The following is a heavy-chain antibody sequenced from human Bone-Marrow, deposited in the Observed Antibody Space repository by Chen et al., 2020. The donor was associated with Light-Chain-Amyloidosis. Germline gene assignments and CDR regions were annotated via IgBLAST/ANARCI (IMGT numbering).Heavy chain of an antibody. CDR1: GGSFTSYY. CDR3: ARHGGASFDF. V-gene: IGHV4-59*08. Sequence: QVQLQESGPGVLKASETLSLTCNVPGGSFTSYYWSWIRQSPGKTLEWIGYIFYTGATLYSPSLKNRLTISLDTPKNQFSLKLTSMTAADTAVYYCARHGGASFDFWGQGTLVTVSS. J-gene: IGHJ4*02. D-gene: IGHD2-21*01. CDR2: IFYTGAT.